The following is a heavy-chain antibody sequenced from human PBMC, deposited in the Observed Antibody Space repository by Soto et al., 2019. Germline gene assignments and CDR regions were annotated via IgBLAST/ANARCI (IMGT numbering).Heavy chain of an antibody. D-gene: IGHD2-8*01. CDR1: GYTFTRYG. V-gene: IGHV1-18*01. CDR2: ISDYNGDT. J-gene: IGHJ6*02. CDR3: AKNGQPPYYYYAMDV. Sequence: QGQLVQSGAEVKKPGASVKVSCKAPGYTFTRYGISWVRQAPGQGLEWMGWISDYNGDTNYAQKFQGRVTMTIDTSTSTAYMELRSLTSDDTAVYYCAKNGQPPYYYYAMDVWGQGTTVTVSS.